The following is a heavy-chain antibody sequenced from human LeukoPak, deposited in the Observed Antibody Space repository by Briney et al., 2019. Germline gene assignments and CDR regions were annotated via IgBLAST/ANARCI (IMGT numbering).Heavy chain of an antibody. D-gene: IGHD5-18*01. J-gene: IGHJ6*02. CDR2: IKQDGSEK. CDR3: AREAGYGYYYYYYGMDV. V-gene: IGHV3-7*01. Sequence: PGGSLRLSCAASGFTFSSYWMSWVRQAPGKGLEWVANIKQDGSEKYYVDSVKGRFTISRDNAKNSLYLQMNSLRAEDTAVYYCAREAGYGYYYYYYGMDVWGQGTTVTVSS. CDR1: GFTFSSYW.